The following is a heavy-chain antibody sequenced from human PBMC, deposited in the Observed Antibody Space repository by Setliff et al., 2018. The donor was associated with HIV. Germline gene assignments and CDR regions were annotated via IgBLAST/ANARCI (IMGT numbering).Heavy chain of an antibody. CDR3: ARGMIWGAYYYYMDV. J-gene: IGHJ6*03. V-gene: IGHV1-8*01. Sequence: ASVKVSCKASGHTFTNVDIHWLRRATGQGLEWMGWMNPNTGVSGYALKFQARVTMTRDTSISTAYMELSSLTSEDTAVYYCARGMIWGAYYYYMDVWGTGTTVTVSS. CDR1: GHTFTNVD. D-gene: IGHD3-16*01. CDR2: MNPNTGVS.